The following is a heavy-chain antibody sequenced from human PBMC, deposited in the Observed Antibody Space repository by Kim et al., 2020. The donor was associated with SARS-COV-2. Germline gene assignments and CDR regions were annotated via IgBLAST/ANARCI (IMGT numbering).Heavy chain of an antibody. CDR2: IWYDGSNK. CDR1: GFTFSSYG. Sequence: GGSLRLSCAASGFTFSSYGMHWVRQAPGKGLEWVAVIWYDGSNKYYADSVKGRFTISRDNSKNTLYLQMNSLRAEDTAVYYCASSRGVDAFDIWGQGTMVTVSS. V-gene: IGHV3-33*01. CDR3: ASSRGVDAFDI. J-gene: IGHJ3*02. D-gene: IGHD3-10*01.